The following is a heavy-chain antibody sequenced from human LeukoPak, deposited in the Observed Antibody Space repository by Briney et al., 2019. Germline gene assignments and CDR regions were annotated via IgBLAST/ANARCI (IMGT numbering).Heavy chain of an antibody. Sequence: PGGSLRLSCVVSGFTFDSYSMNWVRQAPGQGLEWLSYISNSGSPIYYADSVKGRFTISRDKDKSSLYLQMNSLAADDTAVYYCARGLALGLTVTPKAFDYWGQGTLVTVSS. CDR2: ISNSGSPI. CDR1: GFTFDSYS. V-gene: IGHV3-48*01. D-gene: IGHD4-11*01. CDR3: ARGLALGLTVTPKAFDY. J-gene: IGHJ4*02.